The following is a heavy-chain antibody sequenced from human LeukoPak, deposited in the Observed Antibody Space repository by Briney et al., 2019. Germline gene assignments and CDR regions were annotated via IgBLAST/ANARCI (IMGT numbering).Heavy chain of an antibody. J-gene: IGHJ3*02. CDR3: ARDRPPYYYDSSGYLGAFDI. Sequence: ASVKVSCKVSGYTLTELSMHWVRQAPGKGLEWMGGFDPEDGETIYAQKFQGRVTMTEDTSTDTAYMELSSLRSEDTAVYYCARDRPPYYYDSSGYLGAFDIWGQGTMVTVSS. CDR1: GYTLTELS. D-gene: IGHD3-22*01. V-gene: IGHV1-24*01. CDR2: FDPEDGET.